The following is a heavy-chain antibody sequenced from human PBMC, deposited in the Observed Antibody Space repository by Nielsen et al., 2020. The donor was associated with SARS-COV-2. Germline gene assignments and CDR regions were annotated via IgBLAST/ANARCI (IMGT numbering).Heavy chain of an antibody. J-gene: IGHJ2*01. CDR2: INAGNGNT. CDR1: GYTFTSYA. V-gene: IGHV1-3*01. D-gene: IGHD1-26*01. CDR3: ARGIVGATPIWYFDL. Sequence: ASVKVSCKASGYTFTSYAMHWVRQAPGQRLEWMGWINAGNGNTKYSQKFQGRVTITRDTSASTAYMELSSLGSEDTAVYYCARGIVGATPIWYFDLWGRGTLVTVSS.